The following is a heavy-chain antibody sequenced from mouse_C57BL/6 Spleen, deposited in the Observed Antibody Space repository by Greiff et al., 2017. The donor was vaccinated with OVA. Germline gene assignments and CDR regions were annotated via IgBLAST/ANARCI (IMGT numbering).Heavy chain of an antibody. CDR3: ARTTVVEDYAMDY. CDR1: GFSLTSYG. CDR2: IWGVGST. J-gene: IGHJ4*01. V-gene: IGHV2-6*01. D-gene: IGHD1-1*01. Sequence: VKLMESGPGLVAPSQSLSITCTVSGFSLTSYGVDWVRQSPGKGLEWLGVIWGVGSTNYNSALKSRLSISKDNSKSQVFLKMNSLQTDDTAMYYGARTTVVEDYAMDYWGQGTSVTVSS.